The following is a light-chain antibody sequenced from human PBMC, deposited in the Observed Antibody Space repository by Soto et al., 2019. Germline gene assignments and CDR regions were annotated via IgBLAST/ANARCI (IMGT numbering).Light chain of an antibody. CDR3: IQDYNYPLT. CDR1: QGIRSE. Sequence: IQMTQIPSTLPASVGDRVTITCRASQGIRSELGWYQQKPGKAPNLLIYTASSLQSGVPSRFSGSGSGTDFTLTISSLQPEDFATYYCIQDYNYPLTFGGGTKVDIK. V-gene: IGKV1-6*01. CDR2: TAS. J-gene: IGKJ4*01.